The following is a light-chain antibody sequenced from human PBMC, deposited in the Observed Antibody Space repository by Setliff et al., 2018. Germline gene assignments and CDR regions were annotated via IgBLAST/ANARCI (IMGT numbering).Light chain of an antibody. CDR2: DVA. CDR3: CSYAGYSTVV. V-gene: IGLV2-11*01. CDR1: SSDVGGYNY. Sequence: QSALTQPRSVSGSPGQSVTISCTGTSSDVGGYNYVSWYQQHPGKAPKLIIYDVAERPSGVPDRFSGSKSGNTASLTISGLQAEDEADYYCCSYAGYSTVVFGTGTKGTVL. J-gene: IGLJ1*01.